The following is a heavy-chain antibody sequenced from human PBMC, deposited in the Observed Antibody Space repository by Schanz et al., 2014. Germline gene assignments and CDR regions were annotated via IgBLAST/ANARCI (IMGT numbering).Heavy chain of an antibody. CDR3: ARHNRVWFGKEGC. Sequence: VQLVESGGGLVQPGRSLRLSCTASGFTFGDHSMSWVRQTPGKGLEWIANLFYGGSKYYNPSFESRVTMSVDASNNQYPLRLGSVTAADTGVYYCARHNRVWFGKEGCWGQGTLVTVSS. V-gene: IGHV4-59*04. D-gene: IGHD3-10*01. J-gene: IGHJ4*02. CDR1: GFTFGDHS. CDR2: LFYGGSK.